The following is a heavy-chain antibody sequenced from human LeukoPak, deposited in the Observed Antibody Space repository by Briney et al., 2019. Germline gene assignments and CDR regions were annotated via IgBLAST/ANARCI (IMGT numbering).Heavy chain of an antibody. CDR2: IDPSDSYT. V-gene: IGHV5-10-1*01. CDR1: GYTFIHYW. J-gene: IGHJ4*02. Sequence: GESLRISCQTSGYTFIHYWISWVRQVPGKGLEWMGRIDPSDSYTNYGPPFQGHITISADRSLNTSYLQWSGLKASDTAMYYCARLAISSIWSVYFDYWGQGTLVTVSS. CDR3: ARLAISSIWSVYFDY. D-gene: IGHD6-13*01.